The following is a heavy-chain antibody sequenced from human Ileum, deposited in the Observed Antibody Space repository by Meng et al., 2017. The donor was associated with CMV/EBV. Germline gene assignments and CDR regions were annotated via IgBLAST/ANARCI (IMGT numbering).Heavy chain of an antibody. J-gene: IGHJ6*02. V-gene: IGHV4-34*01. CDR1: GGSFSSYY. CDR3: ARVGAIDHDSWSGYYTHYYAMDV. D-gene: IGHD3-3*01. Sequence: SETLSLTCAIYGGSFSSYYWSWIRQPPGKGLEWIGEINLGGSTSYNPSLKGRVTTSVDTSKRQFSLKLTPFTAADTAVYYCARVGAIDHDSWSGYYTHYYAMDVWGQGTTVTVSS. CDR2: INLGGST.